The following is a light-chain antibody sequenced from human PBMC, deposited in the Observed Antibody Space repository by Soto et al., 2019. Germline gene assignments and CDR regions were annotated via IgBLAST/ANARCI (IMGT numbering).Light chain of an antibody. CDR1: SSDVGGYNY. J-gene: IGLJ1*01. CDR2: DVS. V-gene: IGLV2-14*03. CDR3: SSCATSSTLHV. Sequence: QSALTQPASVSGSPGQSITISCTGASSDVGGYNYVSWYQQHPGKAPKLIIYDVSNRPSGVSDRFSGSKSGNTASLTIYGLQTEDEADYFCSSCATSSTLHVFGTGTKVTVL.